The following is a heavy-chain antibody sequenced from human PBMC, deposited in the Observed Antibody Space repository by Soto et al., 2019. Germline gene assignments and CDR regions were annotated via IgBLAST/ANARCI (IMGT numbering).Heavy chain of an antibody. CDR3: AKDWTVYDSSGYPFDY. CDR1: GGSISSYH. V-gene: IGHV4-4*07. CDR2: IYTSGST. J-gene: IGHJ4*02. Sequence: SETLSLTCTVSGGSISSYHWSWIRQPAGKGLEWIGRIYTSGSTNYNPSLKSRVTMSVDTSKNQFSLKLSSVTAADTAVYYCAKDWTVYDSSGYPFDYWGRGTLVTVSS. D-gene: IGHD3-22*01.